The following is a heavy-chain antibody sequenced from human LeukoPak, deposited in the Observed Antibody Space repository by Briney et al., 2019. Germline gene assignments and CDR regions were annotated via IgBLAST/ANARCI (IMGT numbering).Heavy chain of an antibody. Sequence: GASVKVSCKASGYTFTSYYMHWVRQAPGQGLEWMGIINPSGGSTSYAQKFQGRVTMTRDTSPSTVYMELSSLRSEDTAVYYCARDYTASDYTPYYYYGMDVWGQGTTVTVSS. CDR2: INPSGGST. CDR3: ARDYTASDYTPYYYYGMDV. CDR1: GYTFTSYY. D-gene: IGHD4-11*01. V-gene: IGHV1-46*01. J-gene: IGHJ6*02.